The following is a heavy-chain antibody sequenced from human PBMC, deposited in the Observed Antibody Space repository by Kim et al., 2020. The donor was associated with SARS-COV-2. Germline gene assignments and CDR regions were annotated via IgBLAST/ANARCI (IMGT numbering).Heavy chain of an antibody. CDR3: AKVRGIAARGGYYGMDV. Sequence: KGRFTSSRDNSKNTLYLQMNSRRAEDTAVYYCAKVRGIAARGGYYGMDVWGQGTTVTVSS. D-gene: IGHD6-6*01. V-gene: IGHV3-30*02. J-gene: IGHJ6*02.